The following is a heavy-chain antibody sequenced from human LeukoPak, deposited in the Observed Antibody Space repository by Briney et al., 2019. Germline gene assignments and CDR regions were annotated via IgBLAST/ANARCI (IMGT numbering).Heavy chain of an antibody. CDR1: GGSISSSSYY. CDR2: IYYSGYT. Sequence: SETLSLTCTVSGGSISSSSYYWGWIRQPPGKGLEWIGSIYYSGYTYYNPSLKSRVTISVNTSKNQFSLKLSSVTAAGTAVYYCATHYYDSSGYYPWYFDYWGQGTLVTVSS. V-gene: IGHV4-39*01. CDR3: ATHYYDSSGYYPWYFDY. J-gene: IGHJ4*02. D-gene: IGHD3-22*01.